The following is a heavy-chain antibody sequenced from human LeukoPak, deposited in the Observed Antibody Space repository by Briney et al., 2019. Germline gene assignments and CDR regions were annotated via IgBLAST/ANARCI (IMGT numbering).Heavy chain of an antibody. J-gene: IGHJ6*02. CDR2: IYSGGST. Sequence: GGSLRLSCAASGFTFSNYAMSWVRQAPGKGLEWVSVIYSGGSTYYADSVKGRFTISRDNSKNTLYLQMNGLRAEDTAVYYCARGFGELYYYGMDVWGQGTTVTVSS. CDR3: ARGFGELYYYGMDV. D-gene: IGHD3-10*01. CDR1: GFTFSNYA. V-gene: IGHV3-66*01.